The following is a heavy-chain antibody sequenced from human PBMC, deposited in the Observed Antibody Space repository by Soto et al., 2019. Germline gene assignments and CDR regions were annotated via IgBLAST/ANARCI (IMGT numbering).Heavy chain of an antibody. J-gene: IGHJ5*02. CDR2: IYYIGAY. V-gene: IGHV4-59*02. Sequence: SGTLSLTSSVSGASVSSYYWSWVRQPPGKGLEWIGYIYYIGAYNYNPSLKSRVTISVDTSKNQFSLKLTSVTAADTAVYYCARTHVTRDWLDPWGQGTLANVSS. CDR1: GASVSSYY. D-gene: IGHD4-4*01. CDR3: ARTHVTRDWLDP.